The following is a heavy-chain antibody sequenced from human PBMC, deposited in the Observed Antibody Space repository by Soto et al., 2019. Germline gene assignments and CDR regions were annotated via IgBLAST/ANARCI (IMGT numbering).Heavy chain of an antibody. Sequence: PGGSLRLSCAASGFTFSSYSMHWVRQAPGKGLEWVAVISYDGSNKYYADSVKGRFTISRDNSKNTLYLQMNSLRAEDTAVYYCHVDTAMVTASWGQGTLVTVSS. CDR3: HVDTAMVTAS. J-gene: IGHJ4*02. CDR1: GFTFSSYS. CDR2: ISYDGSNK. V-gene: IGHV3-30*03. D-gene: IGHD5-18*01.